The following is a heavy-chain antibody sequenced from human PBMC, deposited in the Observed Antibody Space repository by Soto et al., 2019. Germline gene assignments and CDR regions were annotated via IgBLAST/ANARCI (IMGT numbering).Heavy chain of an antibody. CDR1: GYSFTSYW. Sequence: ESLKISFKGSGYSFTSYWIGWVRQMPGKGPDWMGIIYPGDSDTRYSPSFHGQVTISADKSISTAYLQWSSLKASDTAMYYCARLVATRVLRGNGMDVWGQGTTVTVS. V-gene: IGHV5-51*01. D-gene: IGHD3-3*01. CDR3: ARLVATRVLRGNGMDV. J-gene: IGHJ6*02. CDR2: IYPGDSDT.